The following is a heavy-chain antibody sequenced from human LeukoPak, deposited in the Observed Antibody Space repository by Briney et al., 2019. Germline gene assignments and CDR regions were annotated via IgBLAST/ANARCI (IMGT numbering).Heavy chain of an antibody. J-gene: IGHJ6*02. CDR2: IYSGGST. CDR1: GFTVSSNY. Sequence: GGSLRLSCAASGFTVSSNYMSWVRQAPGKGLEWVSVIYSGGSTYYADSVKGRFTISRDNSKNTLYLQMNSLRAEDTAVYYCASQYDSREYYYYGMDVWGQGTTVTVSS. D-gene: IGHD3-22*01. V-gene: IGHV3-53*01. CDR3: ASQYDSREYYYYGMDV.